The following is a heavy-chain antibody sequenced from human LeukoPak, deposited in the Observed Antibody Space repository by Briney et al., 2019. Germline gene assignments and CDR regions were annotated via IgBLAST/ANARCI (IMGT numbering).Heavy chain of an antibody. V-gene: IGHV4-59*01. CDR3: ARGPPGGQFDP. CDR2: IYYSGST. Sequence: PSETLSLTCTVSGGSISSYYWTWIRQPPGKGLEWIGYIYYSGSTNYNPFLKSRVTISVDTSNNQFSLKLSSVTAADTAVYYCARGPPGGQFDPWGQGTLVTVSS. D-gene: IGHD3-10*01. CDR1: GGSISSYY. J-gene: IGHJ5*02.